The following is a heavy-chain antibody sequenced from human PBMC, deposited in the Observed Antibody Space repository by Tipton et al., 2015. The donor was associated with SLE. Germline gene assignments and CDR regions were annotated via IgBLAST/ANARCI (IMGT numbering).Heavy chain of an antibody. CDR1: CGSISSYY. Sequence: TLSLTCTVSCGSISSYYWSWIRQPSGKGLEWIGRIYTSGSTNYNPSLKSRVTMSVDTSKKQFSLKLSSVTAADTAVYYCARVPGYSGIPGGFDPWGQGTLVTVSS. V-gene: IGHV4-4*07. CDR2: IYTSGST. D-gene: IGHD1-26*01. J-gene: IGHJ5*02. CDR3: ARVPGYSGIPGGFDP.